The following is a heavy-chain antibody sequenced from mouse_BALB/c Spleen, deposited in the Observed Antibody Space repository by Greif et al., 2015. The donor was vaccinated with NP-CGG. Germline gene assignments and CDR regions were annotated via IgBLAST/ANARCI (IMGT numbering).Heavy chain of an antibody. V-gene: IGHV1-53*01. J-gene: IGHJ3*01. CDR3: KRSGVGNCVAY. CDR2: LNPSNGGT. D-gene: IGHD2-1*01. CDR1: GYTFTSYY. Sequence: QVPLQQSGAELVKPGASVKLSCKASGYTFTSYYMYWMKQRPGQGLEWIGDLNPSNGGTNFNEKFKSKATLTLDKSSSRAYKQLSSLTFEDSAVYCCKRSGVGNCVAYWGQGTLVTVSA.